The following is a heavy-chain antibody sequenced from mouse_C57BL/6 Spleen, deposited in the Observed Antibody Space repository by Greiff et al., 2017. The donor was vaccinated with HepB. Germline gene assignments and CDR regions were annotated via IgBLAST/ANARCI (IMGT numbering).Heavy chain of an antibody. CDR1: GYTFTGYW. V-gene: IGHV1-9*01. Sequence: VQLKESGAELMKPGASVKLSCKATGYTFTGYWIEWVKQRPGHGLEWIGEILPGSGSTNYNEKFKGKATFTADTSSNTAYMQLSSLTTEDAAIYDVERVLLREGAEAMDYWGQGTSVTVSS. CDR3: ERVLLREGAEAMDY. J-gene: IGHJ4*01. CDR2: ILPGSGST. D-gene: IGHD1-1*01.